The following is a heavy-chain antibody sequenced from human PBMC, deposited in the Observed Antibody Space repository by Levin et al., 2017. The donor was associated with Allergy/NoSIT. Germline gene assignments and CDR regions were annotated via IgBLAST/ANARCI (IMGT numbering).Heavy chain of an antibody. CDR1: GYTFTSYD. CDR3: ARRDIVLVVYGDAFDI. Sequence: GASVKVSCKASGYTFTSYDINWVRQATGQGLEWMGWMNPNSGNTGYAQKFQGRVTMTRNTSISTAYMELSSLRSEDTAVYYCARRDIVLVVYGDAFDIWGQGTMVTVSS. CDR2: MNPNSGNT. D-gene: IGHD2-8*02. J-gene: IGHJ3*02. V-gene: IGHV1-8*01.